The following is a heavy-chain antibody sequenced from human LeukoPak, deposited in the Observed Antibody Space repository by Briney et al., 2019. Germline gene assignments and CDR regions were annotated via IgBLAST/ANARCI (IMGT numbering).Heavy chain of an antibody. D-gene: IGHD1-26*01. Sequence: GGSLRLSCAASGFTLSSYGMHWVRQAPGKGLEWVAVIWYDGSNKYYADSVKGRFTISRDNSKNTLYLQMNSLRAEDTAVYYCARDSGSYYYYYGMDVWGQGTTVTVSS. CDR1: GFTLSSYG. CDR3: ARDSGSYYYYYGMDV. V-gene: IGHV3-33*01. CDR2: IWYDGSNK. J-gene: IGHJ6*02.